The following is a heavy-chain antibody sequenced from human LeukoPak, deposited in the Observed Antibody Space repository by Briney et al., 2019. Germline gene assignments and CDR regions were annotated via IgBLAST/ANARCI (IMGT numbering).Heavy chain of an antibody. CDR1: GYTLTELS. CDR3: ATSSPRKQLVGDYYYYGMDV. CDR2: FDPEDGET. V-gene: IGHV1-24*01. Sequence: GASVKVSCKVSGYTLTELSMHWVRQAPGKGLEWMGGFDPEDGETIYAQKFQGRVTMTEDTSTDTAYMELSSLRSEDTAVYYCATSSPRKQLVGDYYYYGMDVWGQGTTVTVSS. J-gene: IGHJ6*02. D-gene: IGHD6-6*01.